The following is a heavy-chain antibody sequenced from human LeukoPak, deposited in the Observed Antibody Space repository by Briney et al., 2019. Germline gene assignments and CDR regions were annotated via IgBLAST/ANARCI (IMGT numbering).Heavy chain of an antibody. Sequence: ASVKVSCKASGYTFTSYGISWVRQAPGQGLEWMGWISAYNGNTNYAQKLQGRVTMTTDTSTSTAYMELSRLRSDDTAVYYCARRRIAAAGTLFDYWGQGTLVTVSS. V-gene: IGHV1-18*01. CDR2: ISAYNGNT. CDR3: ARRRIAAAGTLFDY. CDR1: GYTFTSYG. J-gene: IGHJ4*02. D-gene: IGHD6-13*01.